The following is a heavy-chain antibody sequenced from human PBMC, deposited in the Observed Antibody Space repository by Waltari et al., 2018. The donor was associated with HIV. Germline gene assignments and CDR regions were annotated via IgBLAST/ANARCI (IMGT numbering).Heavy chain of an antibody. CDR1: GGPISSSIFY. J-gene: IGHJ4*02. CDR3: ARYYYDSSGTLDY. D-gene: IGHD3-22*01. Sequence: QLQLQESGPGLVKPSETLSLTCTVPGGPISSSIFYWGWTRQPPGQGLEWIGSIYYSGSTYYNPSLKSRVTISVDTSKNQFSLKLSSVTAADTAVYYCARYYYDSSGTLDYWGQGTLVTVSS. CDR2: IYYSGST. V-gene: IGHV4-39*01.